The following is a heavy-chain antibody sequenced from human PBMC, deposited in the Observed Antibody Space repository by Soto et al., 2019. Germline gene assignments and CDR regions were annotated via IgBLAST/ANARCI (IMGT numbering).Heavy chain of an antibody. V-gene: IGHV2-5*02. CDR3: AHRSRVTAKWKNWFDP. CDR2: IYWDDDK. CDR1: GFSLTTRGVG. D-gene: IGHD2-21*02. Sequence: QITLKESGPTLVKPTQTLTLTCTFSGFSLTTRGVGVGWIRQPPGKALEWLALIYWDDDKRYSPSLKRRLTITKDTSKNQVVLTLTNMDPVDTATYYCAHRSRVTAKWKNWFDPWGQGTLVTVSS. J-gene: IGHJ5*02.